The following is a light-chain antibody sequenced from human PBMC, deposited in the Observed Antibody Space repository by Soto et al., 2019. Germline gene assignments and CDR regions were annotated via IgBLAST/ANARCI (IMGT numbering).Light chain of an antibody. Sequence: QSVLTQPHSVSGSPGQSVTISCTGTSVDVGAYDFVSWYQQHPGKAPKLLIYVVSGRPSGVPHRFSGSKSGNTASLTVSGLQAADEADYFCKSYAGSNTDVFGSGTKVTVL. V-gene: IGLV2-11*01. CDR1: SVDVGAYDF. J-gene: IGLJ1*01. CDR2: VVS. CDR3: KSYAGSNTDV.